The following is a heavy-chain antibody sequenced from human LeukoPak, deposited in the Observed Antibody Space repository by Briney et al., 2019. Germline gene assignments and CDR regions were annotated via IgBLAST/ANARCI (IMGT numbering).Heavy chain of an antibody. CDR1: EFTFSNYW. CDR3: AGCSTVTAYCYSYYMDI. Sequence: GGSLRLSCAASEFTFSNYWMSWVRLAPGKGMEWVANIKQDGSGTYYVDSVKGRFTISRDNAKNSLYLQMNSLRAEDTAVYYCAGCSTVTAYCYSYYMDIWGKGTTVTVSS. V-gene: IGHV3-7*01. D-gene: IGHD4-17*01. J-gene: IGHJ6*03. CDR2: IKQDGSGT.